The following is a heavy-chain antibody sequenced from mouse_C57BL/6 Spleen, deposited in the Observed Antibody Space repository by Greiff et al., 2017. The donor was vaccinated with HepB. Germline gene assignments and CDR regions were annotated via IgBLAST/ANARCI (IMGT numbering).Heavy chain of an antibody. V-gene: IGHV1-64*01. CDR1: GYTFTSYW. Sequence: QVQLQQPGAELVKPGASVKLSCKASGYTFTSYWMHWVQQRPGQGLEWIGMIHTNSGSTNYNEKFKSKATLTVDKSYNTAYMQLSSLTSEDSAVYYCARPTWCAYWGQGTLVTVSA. CDR3: ARPTWCAY. J-gene: IGHJ3*01. CDR2: IHTNSGST.